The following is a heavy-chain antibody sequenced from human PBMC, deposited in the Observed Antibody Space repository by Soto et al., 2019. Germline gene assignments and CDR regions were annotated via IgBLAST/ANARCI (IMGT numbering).Heavy chain of an antibody. Sequence: ETLSLTCTVSGGSVSSGKYYWSWIRQPPGKGLEWIGYIFHTGTTNYNPSLKSRITISLDTSMNQFSLKLSSVTPADTAVYYCTRAPVSGSYCFDFWGQGTPVTVSS. V-gene: IGHV4-61*01. CDR3: TRAPVSGSYCFDF. D-gene: IGHD1-26*01. J-gene: IGHJ4*02. CDR1: GGSVSSGKYY. CDR2: IFHTGTT.